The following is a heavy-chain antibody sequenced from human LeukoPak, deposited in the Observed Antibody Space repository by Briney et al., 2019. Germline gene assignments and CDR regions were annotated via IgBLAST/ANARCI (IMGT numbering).Heavy chain of an antibody. Sequence: GASVKVSCKASGYTFTSYDINWVRQATGQGLEWMGWMNPNSGNTGYAQKFQGRVTMTRDTSTSTVYMELSSLRSEDTAVYYCARGSVLMVYAIRGAFDIWGQGTMVTVSS. CDR3: ARGSVLMVYAIRGAFDI. CDR2: MNPNSGNT. CDR1: GYTFTSYD. V-gene: IGHV1-8*01. D-gene: IGHD2-8*01. J-gene: IGHJ3*02.